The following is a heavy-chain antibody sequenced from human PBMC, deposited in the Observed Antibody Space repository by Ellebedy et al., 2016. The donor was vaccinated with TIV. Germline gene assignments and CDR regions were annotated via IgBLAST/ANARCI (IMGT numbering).Heavy chain of an antibody. CDR3: ARLRVGASMPTDY. J-gene: IGHJ4*01. D-gene: IGHD1-26*01. V-gene: IGHV4-31*03. Sequence: MPSETLSLTCTVSGDSISRGGYYWGWIRQHPGKGLEWIGSIYYSGETFYNPSLKSRATVSSEKSMNRFSLRLTSVTAADTAVYYFARLRVGASMPTDYWGPGTLVTVSS. CDR2: IYYSGET. CDR1: GDSISRGGYY.